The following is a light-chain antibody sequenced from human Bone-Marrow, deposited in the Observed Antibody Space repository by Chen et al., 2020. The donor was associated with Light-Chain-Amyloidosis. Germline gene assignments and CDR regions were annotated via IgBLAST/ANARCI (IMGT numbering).Light chain of an antibody. CDR1: DLPTKY. CDR2: RDT. Sequence: SYELTQPPSVSVSPGQTARITCSGDDLPTKYAYWYQQKPGQAPVLVIHRDTERPSGISERFSGCSAGTIAKLTISGVQAEDEADYHCQSADSSGTYEVIFGGGTKLTVL. CDR3: QSADSSGTYEVI. V-gene: IGLV3-25*03. J-gene: IGLJ2*01.